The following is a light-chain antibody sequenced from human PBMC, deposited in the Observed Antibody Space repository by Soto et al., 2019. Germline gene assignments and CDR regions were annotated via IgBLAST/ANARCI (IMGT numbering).Light chain of an antibody. CDR1: QSVIRNF. CDR3: QQYGNFPYT. CDR2: GAS. J-gene: IGKJ2*01. V-gene: IGKV3-20*01. Sequence: EIVLTQSPGTLSLSPGERATLSCRASQSVIRNFLAWYQQKPGQAPRLLIYGASSRATGIPDRFSGSGSGTDFTLTINRLEPEDFAVYYCQQYGNFPYTFGQGTKLEIK.